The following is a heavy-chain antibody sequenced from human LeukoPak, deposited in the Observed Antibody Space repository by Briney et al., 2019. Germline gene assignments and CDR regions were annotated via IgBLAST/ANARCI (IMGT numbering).Heavy chain of an antibody. CDR2: VNPYSGDT. CDR3: ARPEDTAMVLFDY. Sequence: ASVKVSCKASGYTFGDYYIHWVRQAPGQGLEWVGWVNPYSGDTKYSQKFQGRVTMTRDTSISTAYMELSRLRSDDTAVYYCARPEDTAMVLFDYWGQGTLVTVSS. V-gene: IGHV1-2*02. J-gene: IGHJ4*02. D-gene: IGHD5-18*01. CDR1: GYTFGDYY.